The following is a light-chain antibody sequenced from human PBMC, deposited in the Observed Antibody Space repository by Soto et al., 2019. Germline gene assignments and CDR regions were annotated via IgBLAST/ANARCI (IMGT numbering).Light chain of an antibody. CDR3: AAWDDSLSGGV. V-gene: IGLV1-47*02. Sequence: QSVLTQPPSVSGAPGQRVTISCTGSSSNIGASYDVHWYQQLPGTAPKLLIYNNNQRPSGVPDRFSGSNSGTSASLAISGLRSEDEADYYCAAWDDSLSGGVFGGGTKLTVL. J-gene: IGLJ3*02. CDR2: NNN. CDR1: SSNIGASYD.